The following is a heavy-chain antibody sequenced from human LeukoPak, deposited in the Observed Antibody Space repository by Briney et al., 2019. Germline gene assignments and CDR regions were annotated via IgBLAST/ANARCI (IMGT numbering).Heavy chain of an antibody. Sequence: SETLSLTCAVYGGSFSGYYWSWIRQPPGKGLEWIGEINHSGSTNYNPSLKSRVTISVDTSKNQFSLKLSSVTAADTAVYYCARGGYDFGLSNTYNWFDPWGQGTLVTVSS. D-gene: IGHD5-12*01. CDR3: ARGGYDFGLSNTYNWFDP. V-gene: IGHV4-34*01. CDR2: INHSGST. J-gene: IGHJ5*02. CDR1: GGSFSGYY.